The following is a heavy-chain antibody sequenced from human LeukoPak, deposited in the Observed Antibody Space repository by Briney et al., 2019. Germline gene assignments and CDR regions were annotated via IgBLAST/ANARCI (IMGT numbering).Heavy chain of an antibody. V-gene: IGHV1-2*02. CDR1: GYTFTGYY. J-gene: IGHJ4*02. CDR3: ASTGAPPAAGNPYYFDY. Sequence: GASVKVSCKASGYTFTGYYMHWVRQAPGQGLEWMGWINPNSGGTNYAQKFQGRVTMTRDTSISTAYMELSRLRSDDTAVYYCASTGAPPAAGNPYYFDYWGQGTLVTVSS. CDR2: INPNSGGT. D-gene: IGHD6-13*01.